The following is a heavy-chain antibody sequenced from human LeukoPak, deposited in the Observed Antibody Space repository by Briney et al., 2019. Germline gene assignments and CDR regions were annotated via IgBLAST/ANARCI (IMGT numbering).Heavy chain of an antibody. Sequence: GGSLRLSCTASGFTFGDYAMHWVRQAPGKGLEWVAVISYDGSNKYYADSVKGRFTISRDNSKNTLYLQMNGLRAEDTAVYYCAREPTAGAFDPWGQGTLVTVSS. D-gene: IGHD4-11*01. V-gene: IGHV3-30*04. J-gene: IGHJ5*02. CDR3: AREPTAGAFDP. CDR1: GFTFGDYA. CDR2: ISYDGSNK.